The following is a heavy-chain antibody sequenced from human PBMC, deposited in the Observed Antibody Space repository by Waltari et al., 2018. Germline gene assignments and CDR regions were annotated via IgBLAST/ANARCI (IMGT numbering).Heavy chain of an antibody. CDR1: GGTSSSYA. CDR3: ARVRPYGSGSYYNSPFDY. J-gene: IGHJ4*02. CDR2: IIPIFGTA. V-gene: IGHV1-69*13. D-gene: IGHD3-10*01. Sequence: QVQLVQSGAEVKKPGSSVTVSCKASGGTSSSYAISWVRQAPGQGLEWMGGIIPIFGTANYAQKFQGRVTITADESTSTAYMELSSLRSEDTAVYYCARVRPYGSGSYYNSPFDYWGQGTLVTVSS.